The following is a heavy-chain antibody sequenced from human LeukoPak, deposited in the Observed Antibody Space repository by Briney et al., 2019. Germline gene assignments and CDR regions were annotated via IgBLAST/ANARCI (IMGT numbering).Heavy chain of an antibody. CDR1: GGSISSGDYY. CDR2: IYYSGST. V-gene: IGHV4-31*03. Sequence: SQTLSLTCTVSGGSISSGDYYWSWLRQHPGKGLEWLGYIYYSGSTYYNPSLKSRVTISVDPSKNQFSLKLSSLTAAETAVYYCARDERDYDSSGYYAYWGQGTLVTVSS. CDR3: ARDERDYDSSGYYAY. J-gene: IGHJ4*02. D-gene: IGHD3-22*01.